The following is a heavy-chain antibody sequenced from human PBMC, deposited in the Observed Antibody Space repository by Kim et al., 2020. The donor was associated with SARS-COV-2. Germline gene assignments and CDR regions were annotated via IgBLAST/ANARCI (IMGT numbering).Heavy chain of an antibody. D-gene: IGHD3-10*01. J-gene: IGHJ6*02. CDR2: IYSGGSST. V-gene: IGHV3-23*03. CDR1: GFTFSSYA. Sequence: GGSLRLSCAASGFTFSSYAMSWVRQAPGKGLEWVSVIYSGGSSTYYADSVKGRFTISRDNSKNTLYLQMNSLRAEDTAVYYCAKGDSSSMVRLFYYYYGMDVWGQGNTVTVSS. CDR3: AKGDSSSMVRLFYYYYGMDV.